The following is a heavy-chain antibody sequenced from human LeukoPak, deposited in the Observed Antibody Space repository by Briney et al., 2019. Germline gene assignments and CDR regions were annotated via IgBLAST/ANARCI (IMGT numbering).Heavy chain of an antibody. J-gene: IGHJ3*02. Sequence: SETLSLTCTVSGYSISSGYYWGWIRQPPGKGLEWIGSIYHSGSTYYNPSLKSRVTISVDTSKNQFSLKLSSVTAADTAVYYCARSGCCSGGSCYSCTYDIWGQGTMVTVPS. CDR2: IYHSGST. CDR1: GYSISSGYY. D-gene: IGHD2-15*01. V-gene: IGHV4-38-2*02. CDR3: ARSGCCSGGSCYSCTYDI.